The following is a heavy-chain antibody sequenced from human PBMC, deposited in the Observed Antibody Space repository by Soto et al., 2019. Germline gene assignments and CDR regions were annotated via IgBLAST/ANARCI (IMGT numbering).Heavy chain of an antibody. CDR3: ARVDGTLVRGVFDY. CDR1: GFTFDDYG. J-gene: IGHJ4*02. D-gene: IGHD3-10*01. Sequence: PGGSLRLSCAASGFTFDDYGMSWVRQPPGKGLEWVSGINLNGGSSAYAGSVKGRFTISRDNAKNSLYLQMNSLRAEDTALYHCARVDGTLVRGVFDYWGQGALVTVSS. CDR2: INLNGGSS. V-gene: IGHV3-20*01.